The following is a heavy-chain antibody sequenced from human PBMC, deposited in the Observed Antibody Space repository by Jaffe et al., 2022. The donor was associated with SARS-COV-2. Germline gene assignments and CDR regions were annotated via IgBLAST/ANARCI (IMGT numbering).Heavy chain of an antibody. V-gene: IGHV1-69*01. CDR2: IIAMFGRT. Sequence: QVQLVQSGAEVKKPGSSVKVSCKISGGTINTYTIYWVRQAPGQGLEWMGGIIAMFGRTTYARKFQGRVSITADESSNTGFLEFSNLRSDDTAVYYCASGGAPITGTPLYYGMDVWGQGTPVTVSS. CDR1: GGTINTYT. J-gene: IGHJ6*02. CDR3: ASGGAPITGTPLYYGMDV. D-gene: IGHD1-7*01.